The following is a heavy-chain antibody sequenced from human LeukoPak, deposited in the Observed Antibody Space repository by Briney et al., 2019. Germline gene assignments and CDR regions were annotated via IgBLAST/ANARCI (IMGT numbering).Heavy chain of an antibody. CDR2: IIPILGSA. CDR3: ATSSRTYSSTDY. V-gene: IGHV1-69*13. Sequence: SVKVSCKASGGTFSSYAISWVRQAPGQGLEWMGGIIPILGSANYAQSFQGRVTMTADESTSTAYMELSSLRSEDTAVYYCATSSRTYSSTDYWGQGTLVTVSS. D-gene: IGHD6-13*01. J-gene: IGHJ4*02. CDR1: GGTFSSYA.